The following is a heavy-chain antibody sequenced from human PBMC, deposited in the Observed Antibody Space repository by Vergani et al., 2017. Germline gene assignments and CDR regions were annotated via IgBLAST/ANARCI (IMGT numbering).Heavy chain of an antibody. CDR2: ISGSGGST. CDR3: AKASSYYYYYYMDV. V-gene: IGHV3-23*01. CDR1: GFPFSSYA. Sequence: EVQLLESGGSLVQPGGSLRLSCAASGFPFSSYAMSWVRQAPGKGLEWFSAISGSGGSTYYADSVKGRFTISRDNSKNTLYLQMNSLRAEDTAVYYCAKASSYYYYYYMDVWGKGTTVTVSS. J-gene: IGHJ6*03.